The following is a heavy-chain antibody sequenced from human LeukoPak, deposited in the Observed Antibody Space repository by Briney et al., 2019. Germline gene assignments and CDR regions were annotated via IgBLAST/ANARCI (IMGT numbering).Heavy chain of an antibody. CDR1: GGSISSYY. D-gene: IGHD6-19*01. Sequence: SETLSLTCTVSGGSISSYYWSWIRQPPGMALEWVGYIYNTGSTNYKPSLKSRLTITLDTSKNQLSLKLSSVTAADPAVYYCARRPLGWGHAFDIWGQGTMVTVSS. CDR3: ARRPLGWGHAFDI. V-gene: IGHV4-59*08. CDR2: IYNTGST. J-gene: IGHJ3*02.